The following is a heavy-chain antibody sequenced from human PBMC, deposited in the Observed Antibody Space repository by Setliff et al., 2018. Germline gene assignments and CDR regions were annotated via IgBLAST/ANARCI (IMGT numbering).Heavy chain of an antibody. CDR1: GYNFASYW. D-gene: IGHD2-8*02. V-gene: IGHV5-51*01. Sequence: PGESLKISCEVSGYNFASYWIAWVRQRPGKGPEWMGIIYPGDSDTTYNPSFEGHVTISADKSTNTAYLQWGSLKPSDTAFYYCARDFRTRVQGYFDFWGQGTLVTVS. CDR3: ARDFRTRVQGYFDF. J-gene: IGHJ4*02. CDR2: IYPGDSDT.